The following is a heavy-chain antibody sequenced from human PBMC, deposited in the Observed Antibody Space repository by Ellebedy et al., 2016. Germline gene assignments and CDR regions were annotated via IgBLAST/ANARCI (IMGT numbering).Heavy chain of an antibody. Sequence: SETLSLXCTVSGGSISSSSYYWVWIRQPPGKGLEWIGSIYYSGSTYYNPSLKSRVTISVDTSKNQFSLKLSSVTAADTAVYYCARGGVPAARFLDYWGQGTLVTVSS. CDR1: GGSISSSSYY. D-gene: IGHD2-2*01. V-gene: IGHV4-39*07. J-gene: IGHJ4*02. CDR2: IYYSGST. CDR3: ARGGVPAARFLDY.